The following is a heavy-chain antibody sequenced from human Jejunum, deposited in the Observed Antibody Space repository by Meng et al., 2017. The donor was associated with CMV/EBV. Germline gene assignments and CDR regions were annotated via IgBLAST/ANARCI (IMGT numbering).Heavy chain of an antibody. CDR1: GGSLSSRNW. CDR2: IYHSGST. J-gene: IGHJ4*02. Sequence: QRQLQGSGPGLVKPSGTLSLTCAVSGGSLSSRNWWSWVRQPPGKGLEWIGEIYHSGSTNYNPSLKSRVTISVDESKNQFSLRLSSVTAADTAVYYCARVGAYCGGDCYHPRWGQGTLVTVSS. V-gene: IGHV4-4*02. D-gene: IGHD2-21*02. CDR3: ARVGAYCGGDCYHPR.